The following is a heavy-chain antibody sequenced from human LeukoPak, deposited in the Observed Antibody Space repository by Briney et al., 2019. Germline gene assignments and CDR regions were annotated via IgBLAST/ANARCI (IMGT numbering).Heavy chain of an antibody. CDR1: GFTFSSHD. CDR3: ARGGSGSYYYYFYYMDV. V-gene: IGHV3-30*01. J-gene: IGHJ6*03. Sequence: GGSLRLSCAASGFTFSSHDIHWVRQAPGKGLEWVAIISYDGSNKYYADSVKGRFTISRDNSKNTLFLQMNSLRAEDTAVYYCARGGSGSYYYYFYYMDVWGKGTTVTVSS. CDR2: ISYDGSNK. D-gene: IGHD3-10*01.